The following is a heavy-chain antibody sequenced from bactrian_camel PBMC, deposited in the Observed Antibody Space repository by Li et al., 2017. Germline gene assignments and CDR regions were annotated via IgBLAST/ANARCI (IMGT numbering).Heavy chain of an antibody. Sequence: DVQLVESGGGLVQPGGSLRLSCAASGFTFSSYDMSWVRQAPGKGLEWVSAINSGGGSTYYADSVKGRFTISRDNAKNTLSLQSNSLKPEDTAMYYCAARFGGPSLCASTDYAYWGQGTQVTVS. CDR1: GFTFSSYD. D-gene: IGHD1*01. CDR3: AARFGGPSLCASTDYAY. CDR2: INSGGGST. V-gene: IGHV3S40*01. J-gene: IGHJ4*01.